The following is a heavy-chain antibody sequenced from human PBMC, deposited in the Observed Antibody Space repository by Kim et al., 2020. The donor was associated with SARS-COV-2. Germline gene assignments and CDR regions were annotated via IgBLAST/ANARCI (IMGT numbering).Heavy chain of an antibody. CDR1: GYTFTSYA. J-gene: IGHJ3*02. Sequence: ASVKVSCKASGYTFTSYAMNWVRQAPGQGLEWMGWINTNTGNPTYAQGFTGRFVFSLDTSVSTAYLQISSLKAEDTAVYYCARCRDRLRFLEWSRYTGDDAFDIWGQGTMVTVSS. D-gene: IGHD3-3*01. V-gene: IGHV7-4-1*02. CDR3: ARCRDRLRFLEWSRYTGDDAFDI. CDR2: INTNTGNP.